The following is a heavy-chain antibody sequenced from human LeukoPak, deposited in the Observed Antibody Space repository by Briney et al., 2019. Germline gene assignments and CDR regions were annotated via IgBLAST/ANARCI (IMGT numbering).Heavy chain of an antibody. Sequence: PSETLSRTCTVSGGSISSSSYYWGWIRQPPGKGLEWIGNIYDSGSTYYNASLKSRVTISVDTSKNQFSLKLSSVTAADTAVYYCAREGDHPRPIDYWGQGTLVTVSS. CDR3: AREGDHPRPIDY. V-gene: IGHV4-39*07. CDR2: IYDSGST. D-gene: IGHD1-14*01. CDR1: GGSISSSSYY. J-gene: IGHJ4*02.